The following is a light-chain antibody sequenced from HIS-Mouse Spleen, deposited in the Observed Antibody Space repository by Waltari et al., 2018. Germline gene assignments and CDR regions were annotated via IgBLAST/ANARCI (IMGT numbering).Light chain of an antibody. CDR2: WAS. Sequence: DIVLTQTPDSLPVSLGERATINCKSSQRVLYSSNNKNYLAWYQQKPGQPPKLLIYWASTRESGVPDRCSGSGSGTDFTLTISSLQAEDVAVYYCQQYYSTPYTFGQGTKLEIK. V-gene: IGKV4-1*01. J-gene: IGKJ2*01. CDR3: QQYYSTPYT. CDR1: QRVLYSSNNKNY.